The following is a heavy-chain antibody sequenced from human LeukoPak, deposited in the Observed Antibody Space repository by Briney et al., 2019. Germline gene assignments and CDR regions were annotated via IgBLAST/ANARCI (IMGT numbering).Heavy chain of an antibody. D-gene: IGHD6-25*01. Sequence: SETLSLTCTVSGGSISSSSYYWAWIRQPPGKGLEWIGSVYYGRSPYFNPSLESRATISVDTSKNHFSLKMSSVTAADTAVYYCARSSGTGTFSYWGQGTLVTVSS. J-gene: IGHJ4*02. CDR2: VYYGRSP. CDR3: ARSSGTGTFSY. CDR1: GGSISSSSYY. V-gene: IGHV4-39*02.